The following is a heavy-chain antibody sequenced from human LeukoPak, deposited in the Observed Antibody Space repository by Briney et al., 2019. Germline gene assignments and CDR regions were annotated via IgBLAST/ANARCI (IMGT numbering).Heavy chain of an antibody. J-gene: IGHJ4*02. CDR2: VYHSGST. Sequence: SETLSLTCTVSNYSISSGLYWGWIRQPPGKGLEWIGNVYHSGSTYSNPSLKSRLTISVDTSKNQFSLKLASVTAADTALYFCARDINLRRLDSWGLGTLVTVSS. D-gene: IGHD1-14*01. CDR1: NYSISSGLY. V-gene: IGHV4-38-2*02. CDR3: ARDINLRRLDS.